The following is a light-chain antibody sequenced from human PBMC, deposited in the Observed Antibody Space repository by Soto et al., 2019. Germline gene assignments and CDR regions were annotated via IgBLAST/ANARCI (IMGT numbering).Light chain of an antibody. CDR3: QESYIAPAT. CDR1: QSFGSY. V-gene: IGKV1-39*01. J-gene: IGKJ2*01. CDR2: AAS. Sequence: DIQMTQSPSYLSASVGDRVTITCRASQSFGSYLNWVQQKTGKAPKILIYAASRLQSGVPSRFTGSGSGTDFTLTISSLQPEDFATYYCQESYIAPATFGQVTKLEIK.